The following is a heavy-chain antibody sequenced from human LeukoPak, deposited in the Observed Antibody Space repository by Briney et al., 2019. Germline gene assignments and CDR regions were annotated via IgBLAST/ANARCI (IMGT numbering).Heavy chain of an antibody. CDR2: IKSKVHGGIS. V-gene: IGHV3-15*01. J-gene: IGHJ4*02. Sequence: GGSLRLSCAASGLTFSNAWMSWVRQAPGKGLEWVGRIKSKVHGGISDYAAPVKGRFTMSRDDSKDTLHLQMNSLKIEDTAVYYCTTAPSATDYWGPGTLVTVSS. CDR3: TTAPSATDY. D-gene: IGHD6-6*01. CDR1: GLTFSNAW.